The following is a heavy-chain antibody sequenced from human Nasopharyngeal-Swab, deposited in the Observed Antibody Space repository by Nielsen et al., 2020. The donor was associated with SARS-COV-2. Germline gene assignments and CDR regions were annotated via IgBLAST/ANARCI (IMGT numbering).Heavy chain of an antibody. CDR3: ARGRGSSTSMIGY. V-gene: IGHV3-74*01. CDR1: GFTFSNYR. J-gene: IGHJ4*02. Sequence: GSLKISCAASGFTFSNYRMHWVRQAPGKGLVWVSRINGDGSSLNCADFVKGRFTISTDNAKSTLYLEMNSLRAEDTAVYYCARGRGSSTSMIGYWGQGTLVTVSS. CDR2: INGDGSSL. D-gene: IGHD2/OR15-2a*01.